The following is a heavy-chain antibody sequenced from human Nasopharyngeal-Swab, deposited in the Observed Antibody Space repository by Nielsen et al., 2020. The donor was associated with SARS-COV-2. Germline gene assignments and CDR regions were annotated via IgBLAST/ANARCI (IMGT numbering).Heavy chain of an antibody. CDR1: GYTFTGYY. J-gene: IGHJ3*02. V-gene: IGHV1-2*06. D-gene: IGHD5-18*01. CDR2: INPNSGGT. CDR3: GRVQLWLKAFDI. Sequence: ASVKVSCKASGYTFTGYYMHWVRQAPGQGLEWMGRINPNSGGTNYAQKFQGRVTMTRDTSISTAYMELSRLRSDDTAVYYCGRVQLWLKAFDIWGQGTMVTVSS.